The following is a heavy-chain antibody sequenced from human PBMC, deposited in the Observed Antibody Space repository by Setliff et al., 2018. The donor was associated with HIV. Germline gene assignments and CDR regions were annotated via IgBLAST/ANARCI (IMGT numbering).Heavy chain of an antibody. CDR2: TIPNLNTA. J-gene: IGHJ4*02. CDR1: GFTFISSA. Sequence: GASVKVSCKASGFTFISSAMQWVRQARGRRLEWMGGTIPNLNTAHYAQKFQGRVTFTADKSTNTAYMDLRTLRSEDTALYYCARKGMSTTRWYLDYWGQGTLVTVSS. CDR3: ARKGMSTTRWYLDY. V-gene: IGHV1-69*10. D-gene: IGHD5-12*01.